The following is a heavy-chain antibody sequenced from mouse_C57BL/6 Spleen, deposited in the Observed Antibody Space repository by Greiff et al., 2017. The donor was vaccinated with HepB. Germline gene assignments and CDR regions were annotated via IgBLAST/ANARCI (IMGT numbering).Heavy chain of an antibody. D-gene: IGHD3-2*02. CDR1: GFNIKDYY. J-gene: IGHJ4*01. V-gene: IGHV14-2*01. Sequence: EVQLQQSGAELVKPGASVKLSCTASGFNIKDYYMHWVKQRTEQGLEWIGRIDPEGGVTKYAPKFQGKATITADTSANTAYLQLSSLTSEDTAVYYCARSGGTAQSPYAMDYWGQGTSVTVSS. CDR3: ARSGGTAQSPYAMDY. CDR2: IDPEGGVT.